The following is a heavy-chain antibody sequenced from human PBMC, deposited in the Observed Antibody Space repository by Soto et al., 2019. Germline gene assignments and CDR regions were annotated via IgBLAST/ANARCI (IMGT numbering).Heavy chain of an antibody. Sequence: GESLKISCKGSGYSFTSYWIGWVRQMPGKGLEWMGIIYPGDSDTRYSPSFQGQVTISADKSISTAYLQWSSLKASDTAMYYCARRRGTVTNYWYFDLWGRGTRVTVSS. CDR2: IYPGDSDT. CDR1: GYSFTSYW. CDR3: ARRRGTVTNYWYFDL. V-gene: IGHV5-51*01. D-gene: IGHD4-17*01. J-gene: IGHJ2*01.